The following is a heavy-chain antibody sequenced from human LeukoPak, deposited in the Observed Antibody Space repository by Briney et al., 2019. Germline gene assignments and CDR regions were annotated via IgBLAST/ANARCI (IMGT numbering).Heavy chain of an antibody. CDR2: IYYSGST. D-gene: IGHD3/OR15-3a*01. V-gene: IGHV4-59*01. J-gene: IGHJ4*02. CDR3: ARSHSVWTSFDY. Sequence: SETLSLTCTVSGGSISSYYWSCIRQPPRKGLEWIGYIYYSGSTNYNPSLKSRVTISVDTSKNQFSLKLSSATAADTAVYYCARSHSVWTSFDYWGQGTLVTVSS. CDR1: GGSISSYY.